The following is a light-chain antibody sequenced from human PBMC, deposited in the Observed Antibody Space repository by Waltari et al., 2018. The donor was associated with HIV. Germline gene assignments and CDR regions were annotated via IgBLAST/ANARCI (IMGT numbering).Light chain of an antibody. CDR2: WAS. Sequence: DIVMTQSPDSLAVSLGERATINCRSRQSFISTSDNKNYLAWYQKKPGQPPKLLISWASTRESGVPARFSGSGSGTDFTLTISSLQAEDVSVYYCQQDFTTPITFGQGTRLEIK. V-gene: IGKV4-1*01. CDR1: QSFISTSDNKNY. CDR3: QQDFTTPIT. J-gene: IGKJ5*01.